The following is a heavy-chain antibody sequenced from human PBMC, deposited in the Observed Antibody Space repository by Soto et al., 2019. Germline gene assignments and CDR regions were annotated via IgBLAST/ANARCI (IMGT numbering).Heavy chain of an antibody. CDR1: GFTFSSYA. V-gene: IGHV3-30-3*01. CDR2: ISYDGSNK. Sequence: QVQLVESGGGVVQPRRSLRLSCAASGFTFSSYAMHWVRQAPGKGLEWVAVISYDGSNKYYADSMKGRFTISRDNSKNTLYLQMNSLRAEDTAVYYCASPENSSGWPTYYYYYGMDVWGQGTTVTVSS. CDR3: ASPENSSGWPTYYYYYGMDV. J-gene: IGHJ6*02. D-gene: IGHD6-19*01.